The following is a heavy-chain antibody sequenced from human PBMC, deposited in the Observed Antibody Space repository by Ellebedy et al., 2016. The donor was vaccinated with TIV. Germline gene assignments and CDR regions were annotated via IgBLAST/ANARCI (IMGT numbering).Heavy chain of an antibody. V-gene: IGHV3-48*03. CDR1: GFTFSSYE. CDR2: ISSSGSTK. CDR3: ARGDSYYDSSGYYDY. Sequence: PGGSLRLSCAASGFTFSSYEMNWVRQAPGKGLEWVSYISSSGSTKYYADSVKGRFTISRDNAKKSLYLQVNSLRAEDTAVYYCARGDSYYDSSGYYDYWGQGTLVTVSS. J-gene: IGHJ4*02. D-gene: IGHD3-22*01.